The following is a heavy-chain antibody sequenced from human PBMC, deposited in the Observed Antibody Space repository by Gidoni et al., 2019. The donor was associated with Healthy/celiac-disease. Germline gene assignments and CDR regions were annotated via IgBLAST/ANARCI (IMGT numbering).Heavy chain of an antibody. CDR3: ARLGCSGVFCSPGG. CDR1: GGSISSSSYY. CDR2: IYYTGST. J-gene: IGHJ4*02. D-gene: IGHD2-15*01. V-gene: IGHV4-39*01. Sequence: QLQLQESGPGLVKPSETLSLTCTVSGGSISSSSYYWGWIRHPPGKGLECIGRIYYTGSTYYNPSLKYRVTISVDTSKNQFSLVLSSVTAADTAVYYCARLGCSGVFCSPGGWGQGTLVTVSS.